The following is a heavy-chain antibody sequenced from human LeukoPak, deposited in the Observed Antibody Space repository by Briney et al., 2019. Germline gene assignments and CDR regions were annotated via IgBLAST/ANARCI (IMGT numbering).Heavy chain of an antibody. Sequence: GGTLRLSCAASGFTFSSYGMSWVRPAPGKGLEWVSAISGSGGSTYYADSVKGRFTISRDNSKNTLYLQMSSLRAEDTAVYYCAKDQLNRYCSGGSCSITLDSWGQGTLVTVSS. CDR3: AKDQLNRYCSGGSCSITLDS. CDR1: GFTFSSYG. V-gene: IGHV3-23*01. D-gene: IGHD2-15*01. J-gene: IGHJ4*02. CDR2: ISGSGGST.